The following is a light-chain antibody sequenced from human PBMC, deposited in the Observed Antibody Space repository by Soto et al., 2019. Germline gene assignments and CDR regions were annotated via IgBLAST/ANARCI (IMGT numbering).Light chain of an antibody. CDR3: SSYTSSSTHV. CDR2: DVS. J-gene: IGLJ1*01. Sequence: QSALTQPASVSGSPGQSITISCTGTSSDVGAYKFVSWYQQHPGKVPNLMIFDVSSRPSGVSDRFSGSKSGNTASLTISGLQDEDAGDYYGSSYTSSSTHVFGSGTKVTVL. V-gene: IGLV2-14*03. CDR1: SSDVGAYKF.